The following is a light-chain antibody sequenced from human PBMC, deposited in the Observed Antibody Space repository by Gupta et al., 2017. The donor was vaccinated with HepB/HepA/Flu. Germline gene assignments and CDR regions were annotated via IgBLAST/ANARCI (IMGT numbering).Light chain of an antibody. CDR2: YDS. CDR3: QVWDSSSDPIYV. Sequence: FVLTQHPSVYVAPGKTPRITCGGNNIGSKSVHWYQQKPGQAPGLVIYYDSDRPSGIPERFSGSNSGNTATLTISRVEAGEEADYYCQVWDSSSDPIYVFGTGTKVTVL. J-gene: IGLJ1*01. CDR1: NIGSKS. V-gene: IGLV3-21*04.